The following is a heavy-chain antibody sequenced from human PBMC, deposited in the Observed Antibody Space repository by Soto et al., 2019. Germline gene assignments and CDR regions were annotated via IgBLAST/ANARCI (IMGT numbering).Heavy chain of an antibody. CDR1: GGTFSSYA. V-gene: IGHV1-69*01. CDR3: ARPDPRGSQPDYYYYGMDV. CDR2: IIPIFGTA. J-gene: IGHJ6*02. Sequence: QVPLVQSGAEVKKPGSSVKVSCKASGGTFSSYAISWVRQAPGQGLEWMGGIIPIFGTANYAQKFQGRVTITADESTSTAYMELSSLRSEDTAVYYCARPDPRGSQPDYYYYGMDVWGQGTTVTVSS. D-gene: IGHD3-10*01.